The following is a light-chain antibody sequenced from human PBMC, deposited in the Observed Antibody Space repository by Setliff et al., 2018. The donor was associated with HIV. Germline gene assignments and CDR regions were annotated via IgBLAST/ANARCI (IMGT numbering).Light chain of an antibody. CDR2: YDT. CDR3: QVWDSSSDHV. J-gene: IGLJ1*01. Sequence: SYELAQPPSVSVAPGKTARITCGGNNIGSKSVHWYQQKPGQAPVLVMHYDTNRPSGIPERFSGSNSGNTATLTISRVEAGDEADYYCQVWDSSSDHVFGTGT. V-gene: IGLV3-21*04. CDR1: NIGSKS.